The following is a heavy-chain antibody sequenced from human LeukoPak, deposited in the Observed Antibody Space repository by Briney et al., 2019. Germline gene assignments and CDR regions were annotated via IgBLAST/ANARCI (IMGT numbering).Heavy chain of an antibody. J-gene: IGHJ4*02. CDR2: ISAYNGNT. CDR1: GYTFTSYG. CDR3: ARARGSVRGVIGSYYFDY. V-gene: IGHV1-18*01. D-gene: IGHD3-10*01. Sequence: WASVKVSCKASGYTFTSYGISWVRQAPGQGLEWMGWISAYNGNTNYAQKLQGRVTMTTDTSTSTAYMELRSLRSDDTAVYYCARARGSVRGVIGSYYFDYWAQGTLVTVSS.